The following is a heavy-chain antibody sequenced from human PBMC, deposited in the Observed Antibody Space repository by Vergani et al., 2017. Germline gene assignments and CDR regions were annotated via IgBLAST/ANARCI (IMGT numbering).Heavy chain of an antibody. CDR1: GGSISSYY. CDR3: ARVVVVPAAIHYYYYMDV. V-gene: IGHV4-59*01. Sequence: QVQLQESGPGLVKPSETLSLTCTVSGGSISSYYWSWIRQPPGKGLEWIGYIYYSGSNNCNRSLKSRVTISVDTSKNQFSLKLSSVTAADTAVYYCARVVVVPAAIHYYYYMDVWGKGTTVTVSS. J-gene: IGHJ6*03. D-gene: IGHD2-2*01. CDR2: IYYSGSN.